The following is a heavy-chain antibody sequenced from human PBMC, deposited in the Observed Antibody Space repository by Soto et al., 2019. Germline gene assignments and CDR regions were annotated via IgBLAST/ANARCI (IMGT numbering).Heavy chain of an antibody. Sequence: QLQLQESGPGLVKPSETLSLTCTVSGGSISSSSYYWGWIRQPPGKGLEWIGSIYYSGSTYYNPSLKSRVTISVDTSKNQFSLKLSSVTAADTAVYYCAVAGTAMVWGGYYYYGMDVWGQGTTVTVSS. J-gene: IGHJ6*02. D-gene: IGHD5-18*01. V-gene: IGHV4-39*01. CDR1: GGSISSSSYY. CDR3: AVAGTAMVWGGYYYYGMDV. CDR2: IYYSGST.